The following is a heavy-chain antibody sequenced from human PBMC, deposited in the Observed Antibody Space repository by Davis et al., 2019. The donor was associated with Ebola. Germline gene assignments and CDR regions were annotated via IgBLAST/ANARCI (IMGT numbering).Heavy chain of an antibody. D-gene: IGHD3-9*01. CDR1: GFTFSSYA. CDR3: ARGRYFDWVDAFDI. CDR2: TSTNGETT. V-gene: IGHV3-64*04. Sequence: GESLKISCSASGFTFSSYAMHWVRQAPGKGLESVSRTSTNGETTYYAESVKGRFTISRDNAKNSLYLQMNSLRDEDTAMYYCARGRYFDWVDAFDIWGQGTMVTVSS. J-gene: IGHJ3*02.